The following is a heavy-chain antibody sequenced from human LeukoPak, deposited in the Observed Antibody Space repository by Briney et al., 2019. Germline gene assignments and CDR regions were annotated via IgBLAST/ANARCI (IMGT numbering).Heavy chain of an antibody. Sequence: ASVKVSCKTSGYSFTDYYMHWVRQAPGQGLEWMGWINPNSGGTSSAQKFQGRVTMTRDTSITTVYMEVHRLTSDDTAVYYCARADRLHGGPYLIGPWGQGTLVTVSS. J-gene: IGHJ5*02. CDR1: GYSFTDYY. CDR2: INPNSGGT. D-gene: IGHD2-21*01. V-gene: IGHV1-2*02. CDR3: ARADRLHGGPYLIGP.